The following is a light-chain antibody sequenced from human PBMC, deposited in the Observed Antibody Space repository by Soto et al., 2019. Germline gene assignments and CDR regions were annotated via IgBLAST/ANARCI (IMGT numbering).Light chain of an antibody. CDR2: DVF. CDR1: SSDVGGYKY. CDR3: SSATTSTTRI. J-gene: IGLJ1*01. V-gene: IGLV2-14*03. Sequence: QSALTQPASVSGSPGQSITISCTGTSSDVGGYKYVSWYQQHPGKAPKLIIYDVFNRPSGVSHRFSGSKSGDTASLTISWLQAEDEADYYCSSATTSTTRIFGTGTKLTVL.